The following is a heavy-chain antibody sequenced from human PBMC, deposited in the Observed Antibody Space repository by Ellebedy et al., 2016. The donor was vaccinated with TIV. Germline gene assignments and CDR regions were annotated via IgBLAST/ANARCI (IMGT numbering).Heavy chain of an antibody. CDR3: ANDYWDY. CDR1: GFTFSSDS. J-gene: IGHJ4*02. V-gene: IGHV3-23*01. CDR2: ISGSGGST. Sequence: GGSLRLSXAASGFTFSSDSMSWVRQVAGKGLEWVSAISGSGGSTYYADSVKGRFTISRDNSKNTLYLKMNSLRAVDTAVYYCANDYWDYWGQGTLVTVSS.